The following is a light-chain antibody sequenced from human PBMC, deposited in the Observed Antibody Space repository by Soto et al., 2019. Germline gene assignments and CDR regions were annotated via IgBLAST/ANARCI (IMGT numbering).Light chain of an antibody. CDR1: QNIRTW. J-gene: IGKJ1*01. Sequence: DVQMTQSPSSVSASVGDRVVITCRASQNIRTWLAWYQQKPGKAPKALIYGASTLQSGVPSRFSGSGSGTEFTLTISSLQAEDFATYFCQQAESFPRTFGQGTKV. V-gene: IGKV1-12*01. CDR2: GAS. CDR3: QQAESFPRT.